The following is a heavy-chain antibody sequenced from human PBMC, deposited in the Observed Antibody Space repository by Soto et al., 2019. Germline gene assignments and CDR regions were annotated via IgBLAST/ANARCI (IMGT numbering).Heavy chain of an antibody. J-gene: IGHJ4*02. CDR1: GFTFSSYA. D-gene: IGHD3-10*01. V-gene: IGHV3-23*01. CDR3: AKLRELLWFGEFHAFDY. Sequence: GSLRLSCAASGFTFSSYAMSWVRQAPVKGLEWVSAISGSGGSTYYADSVKGRFTISRDNSKNTLYLQMNSLRAEDTAVYYCAKLRELLWFGEFHAFDYWGQGTLVTVSS. CDR2: ISGSGGST.